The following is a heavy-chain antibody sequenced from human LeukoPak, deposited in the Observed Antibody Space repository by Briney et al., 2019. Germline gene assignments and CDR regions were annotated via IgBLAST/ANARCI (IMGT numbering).Heavy chain of an antibody. J-gene: IGHJ4*02. CDR2: IYYSGST. CDR3: ARASGANHFDY. V-gene: IGHV4-39*07. D-gene: IGHD5-12*01. CDR1: GGSISSSSYY. Sequence: SETLSLTCTVSGGSISSSSYYWGWIRQPPGKGLEWIASIYYSGSTYYNPSLKSRVTMSVDTSKNQFSLKLSSVTAADTAVYYSARASGANHFDYLGQGTLVTVSS.